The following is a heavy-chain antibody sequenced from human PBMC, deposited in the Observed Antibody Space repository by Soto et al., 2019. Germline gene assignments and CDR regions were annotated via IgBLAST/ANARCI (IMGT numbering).Heavy chain of an antibody. CDR2: ISYDGSNK. V-gene: IGHV3-30-3*01. D-gene: IGHD2-2*02. J-gene: IGHJ4*02. Sequence: GGSLRLSCAASGFTFSSYAMHWVRQAPGKGLEWVAVISYDGSNKYYAESVKGRFTISRDNSKNTLYLQMNSLRAEDTAVYYCARAYQPLLYGTLNPNEPYFDYWGQGTLVTVSS. CDR3: ARAYQPLLYGTLNPNEPYFDY. CDR1: GFTFSSYA.